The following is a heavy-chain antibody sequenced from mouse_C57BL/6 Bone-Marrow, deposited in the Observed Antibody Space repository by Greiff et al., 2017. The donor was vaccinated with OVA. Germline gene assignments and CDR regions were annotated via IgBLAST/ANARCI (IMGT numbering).Heavy chain of an antibody. CDR3: AREGDYYDYDENYFDD. J-gene: IGHJ2*01. CDR1: GFTFSSYG. V-gene: IGHV5-6*01. D-gene: IGHD2-4*01. CDR2: ISSGGSYT. Sequence: EVQVVESGGDLVKPGGSLKLSCAASGFTFSSYGMSWVRQTPDKRLEWVATISSGGSYTYYPDSVKGRFTISRDNAKNTLYLQMSSLKSEDTAMYYWAREGDYYDYDENYFDDWGQGTTLTVSS.